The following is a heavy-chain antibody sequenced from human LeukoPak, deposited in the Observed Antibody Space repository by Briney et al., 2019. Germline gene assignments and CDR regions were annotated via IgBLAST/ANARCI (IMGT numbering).Heavy chain of an antibody. CDR1: GGSISSSSYY. D-gene: IGHD6-13*01. CDR3: AREHIAAAGPNYYYYYGMDV. V-gene: IGHV4-39*07. CDR2: IYYSGST. Sequence: PSETLSLTCTVSGGSISSSSYYWGWIRQPPGKGLEWIGSIYYSGSTYYNPSLKSRVTISVDTSKIQFSLKLSSVTAADTAVYYCAREHIAAAGPNYYYYYGMDVWGQGTTVTVSS. J-gene: IGHJ6*02.